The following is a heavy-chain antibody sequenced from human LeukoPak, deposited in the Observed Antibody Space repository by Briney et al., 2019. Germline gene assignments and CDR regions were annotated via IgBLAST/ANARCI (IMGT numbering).Heavy chain of an antibody. CDR1: GYSFTSYA. CDR2: INAGNGNT. V-gene: IGHV1-3*01. CDR3: ARGRVGGTSWLDP. J-gene: IGHJ5*02. Sequence: ASVKVSCKASGYSFTSYAMHWVRQAPGQRLEWMGWINAGNGNTKYSQKFQGRVTITRDTSASTAYMELSSLRSEDTAVYYCARGRVGGTSWLDPWGQGTLVTVSS. D-gene: IGHD1-1*01.